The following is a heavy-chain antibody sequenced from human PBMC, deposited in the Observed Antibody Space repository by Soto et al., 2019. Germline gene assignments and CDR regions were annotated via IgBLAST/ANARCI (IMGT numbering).Heavy chain of an antibody. Sequence: SVKVSCKASGYTFTSYGISWVRQAPGQGLEWMGWISVYNGKINYAQKFQGRVTMTTDTSTTTAYMELRSLRSDDTAIYYCARVPYYYDTSGYYHWGQGTLVTVSS. CDR3: ARVPYYYDTSGYYH. D-gene: IGHD3-22*01. J-gene: IGHJ5*02. CDR1: GYTFTSYG. V-gene: IGHV1-18*01. CDR2: ISVYNGKI.